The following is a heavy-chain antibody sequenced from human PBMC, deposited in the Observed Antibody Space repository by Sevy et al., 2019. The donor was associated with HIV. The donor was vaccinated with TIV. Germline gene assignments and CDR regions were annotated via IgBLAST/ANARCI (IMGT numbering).Heavy chain of an antibody. Sequence: GGSLRLSCAASGFTFSSYSMNWVRQAPGKGLEWVSYISSSSSTIYYGDSVKGRFTISRDNAKNSLYLQMSSLRADDTALYYCARVPSTGRYGMDVWGQGTTVTVSS. CDR2: ISSSSSTI. V-gene: IGHV3-48*01. J-gene: IGHJ6*02. CDR3: ARVPSTGRYGMDV. D-gene: IGHD3-10*01. CDR1: GFTFSSYS.